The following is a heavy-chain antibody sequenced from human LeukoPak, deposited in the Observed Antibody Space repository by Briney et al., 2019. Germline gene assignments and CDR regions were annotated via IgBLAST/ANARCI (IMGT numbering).Heavy chain of an antibody. CDR3: ARGGVATVVTLNYFDY. Sequence: ASVKVSCKASGYTFTSYAMHWVRQAPGQRLEWMGWINAGSGNTKYSQKFQGRVTITRDTSASTAYMELSSLRSEDTAVYYCARGGVATVVTLNYFDYWGQGTLVTVSS. CDR1: GYTFTSYA. J-gene: IGHJ4*02. CDR2: INAGSGNT. V-gene: IGHV1-3*01. D-gene: IGHD4-23*01.